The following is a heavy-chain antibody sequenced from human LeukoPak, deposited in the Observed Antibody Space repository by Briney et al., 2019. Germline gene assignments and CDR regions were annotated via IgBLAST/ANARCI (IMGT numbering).Heavy chain of an antibody. CDR1: GASTSSQF. V-gene: IGHV4-59*11. Sequence: SETLSLTCTVSGASTSSQFWSWVRQHPGKRPEYIGYMSYSGNTNYNPSLKSRVTISLDTSKNQFSLKLSSLTAADTAVYYCARFSSGPNWFDAWGQGTLVTVSS. CDR3: ARFSSGPNWFDA. J-gene: IGHJ5*02. CDR2: MSYSGNT.